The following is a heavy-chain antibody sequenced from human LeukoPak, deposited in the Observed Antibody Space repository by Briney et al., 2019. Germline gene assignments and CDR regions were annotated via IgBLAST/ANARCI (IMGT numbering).Heavy chain of an antibody. CDR1: GFTFSSYG. V-gene: IGHV3-30*02. Sequence: GGSLRLSCAASGFTFSSYGMHCVRQAPGKGLEWVAFIRYDGSNKYYADSVKGRFTISRDNSKNTLYLQMNSLRAEDTAVYYCAKDTERGITIFGVASYYFDYWGQGTLVTVSS. CDR2: IRYDGSNK. D-gene: IGHD3-3*01. CDR3: AKDTERGITIFGVASYYFDY. J-gene: IGHJ4*02.